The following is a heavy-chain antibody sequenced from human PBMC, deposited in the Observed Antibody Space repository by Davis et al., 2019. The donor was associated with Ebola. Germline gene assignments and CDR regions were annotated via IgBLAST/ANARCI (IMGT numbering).Heavy chain of an antibody. Sequence: SETLSLTCAVYGGSFSGYYWSWIRQPPGKGLAWIEEINHSGSTNYNPSLKSRVTISVDTSKNQFSLKLSSVTAADTAVYYCARDTAMVSSRYYYYGMDVWGQGTTVTVSS. J-gene: IGHJ6*02. CDR1: GGSFSGYY. V-gene: IGHV4-34*01. D-gene: IGHD5-18*01. CDR3: ARDTAMVSSRYYYYGMDV. CDR2: INHSGST.